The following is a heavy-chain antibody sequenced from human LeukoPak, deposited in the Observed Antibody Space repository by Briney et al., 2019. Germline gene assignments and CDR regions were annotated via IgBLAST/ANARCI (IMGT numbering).Heavy chain of an antibody. J-gene: IGHJ6*02. CDR1: GFTFSSYG. V-gene: IGHV3-30*18. CDR2: ISYDGSNK. Sequence: GGSLRLSCAASGFTFSSYGMHWVCQAPGKGLEWVAVISYDGSNKYYADSVKGRFTVSRDNSKNTLYLQMNSLRAEDTAVYYCAKSGDNISCYVCGMDVWGQGTTVTVSS. D-gene: IGHD3-22*01. CDR3: AKSGDNISCYVCGMDV.